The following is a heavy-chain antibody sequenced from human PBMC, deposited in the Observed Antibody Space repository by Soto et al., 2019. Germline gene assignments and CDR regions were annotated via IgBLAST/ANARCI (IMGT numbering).Heavy chain of an antibody. J-gene: IGHJ4*02. CDR2: IYYSGIT. Sequence: SETLSLTCTVSGVSISNSSYYWGWIRRPPGKGLEWIGTIYYSGITYYNPSLKSRVTISVDTSKDQFSLKLTSVTAADTAVYYCARHGSNWGQGTLVTVSS. CDR1: GVSISNSSYY. CDR3: ARHGSN. V-gene: IGHV4-39*01.